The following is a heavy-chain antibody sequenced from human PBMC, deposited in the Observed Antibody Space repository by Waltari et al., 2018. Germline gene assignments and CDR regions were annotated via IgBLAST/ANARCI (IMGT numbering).Heavy chain of an antibody. D-gene: IGHD3-22*01. CDR3: AREIRGYYPSY. Sequence: QVQMVESGGGVVQPGRSLTVSCAASGFSLSNYAMLWVRQAPGKGLEWVALLSYGASGQFYADSVKGRFTISRDISTNTLYLQMNSLRADDTAIYYCAREIRGYYPSYWGRGTLVTVSS. CDR1: GFSLSNYA. V-gene: IGHV3-30*04. CDR2: LSYGASGQ. J-gene: IGHJ4*02.